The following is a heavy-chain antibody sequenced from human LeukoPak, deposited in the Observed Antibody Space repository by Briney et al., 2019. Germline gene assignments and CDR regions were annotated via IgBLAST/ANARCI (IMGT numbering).Heavy chain of an antibody. D-gene: IGHD3-22*01. Sequence: SETLSLTCTVSGYSISSGYYWGWIRQSPGKGLEWIGSIYHSGSTYYNPSLKSRVTISVDTSKNQFSLKLSSVTAADTAVYYCASRDSSGYWWGQGTLVTVSS. CDR2: IYHSGST. J-gene: IGHJ4*02. CDR3: ASRDSSGYW. CDR1: GYSISSGYY. V-gene: IGHV4-38-2*02.